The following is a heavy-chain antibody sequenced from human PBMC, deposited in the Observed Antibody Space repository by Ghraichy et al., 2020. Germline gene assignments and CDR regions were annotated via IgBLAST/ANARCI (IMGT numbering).Heavy chain of an antibody. J-gene: IGHJ4*02. CDR1: GFTFSNAW. CDR2: IKSKTDGGTT. V-gene: IGHV3-15*01. D-gene: IGHD6-19*01. CDR3: TTEGSGWLYYFDY. Sequence: GGSLRLSCAASGFTFSNAWMSWVRQAPGKGLEWVGRIKSKTDGGTTDYAAPVKGRFTISRDDSKNTLYLQMNSLKTEDTAVYYCTTEGSGWLYYFDYWGQGTLVTVSS.